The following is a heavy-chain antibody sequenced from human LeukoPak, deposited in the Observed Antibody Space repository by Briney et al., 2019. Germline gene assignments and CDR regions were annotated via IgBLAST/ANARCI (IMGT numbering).Heavy chain of an antibody. CDR3: ARGGRYCSGGSCQSYYYGMDV. J-gene: IGHJ6*02. Sequence: SETLSLTCTVSGGSISSSSYYWGWIRQPPGKGLEWIGSIYYSGSTYYNPSLKSRVTISVDTSKNQFSLKLSSVTAADTAVYYCARGGRYCSGGSCQSYYYGMDVWGQGTTVTVSS. D-gene: IGHD2-15*01. V-gene: IGHV4-39*07. CDR2: IYYSGST. CDR1: GGSISSSSYY.